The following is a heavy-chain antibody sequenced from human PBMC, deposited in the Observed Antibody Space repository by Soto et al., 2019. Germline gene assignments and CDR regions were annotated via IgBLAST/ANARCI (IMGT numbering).Heavy chain of an antibody. D-gene: IGHD6-19*01. J-gene: IGHJ4*01. Sequence: ESLKISCKASGYNFSKNWIGWERQMPGKGLEWMAMIYPGYSDTRLSTPFQGQVTMSVDKSINTAYLHCDSLKAPDNAIFYCFTLPPGYTSVEGFENWGQGTQVTVSS. CDR3: FTLPPGYTSVEGFEN. CDR1: GYNFSKNW. V-gene: IGHV5-51*01. CDR2: IYPGYSDT.